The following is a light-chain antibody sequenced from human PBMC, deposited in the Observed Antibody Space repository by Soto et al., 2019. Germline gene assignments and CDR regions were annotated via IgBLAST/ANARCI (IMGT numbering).Light chain of an antibody. CDR1: SSDVGYYKY. CDR2: EVT. J-gene: IGLJ1*01. Sequence: QSALTQPGSVSGSPGQSITISCTGTSSDVGYYKYVSWYQQYPGKAPKLMIYEVTNRPSEVSTRFSGSKSGNTASLTISGLQAEDEADYYCSSYSSSSTVYVFGTGTKVTVL. CDR3: SSYSSSSTVYV. V-gene: IGLV2-14*01.